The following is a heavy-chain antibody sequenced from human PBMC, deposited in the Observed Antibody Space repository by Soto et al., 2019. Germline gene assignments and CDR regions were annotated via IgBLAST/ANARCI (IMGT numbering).Heavy chain of an antibody. CDR1: GFIFSDYW. CDR2: INPDGTKR. CDR3: ARKDYGSGSYLGPLGY. D-gene: IGHD3-10*01. Sequence: WGSLRLSCAASGFIFSDYWMSWFRQPPGKGLEWVASINPDGTKRFYVDSVQGRFTISRDDAKNSVFLQMISLRAEDTAVYYCARKDYGSGSYLGPLGYWGKGTLVTVAS. J-gene: IGHJ4*02. V-gene: IGHV3-7*03.